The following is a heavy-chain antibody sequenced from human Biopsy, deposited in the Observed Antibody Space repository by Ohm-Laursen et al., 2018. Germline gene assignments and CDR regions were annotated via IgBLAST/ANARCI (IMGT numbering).Heavy chain of an antibody. J-gene: IGHJ5*02. CDR3: ARFIVPSLHCSNGVCPIRWFDP. V-gene: IGHV4-34*01. Sequence: GTLSLTCAVYGGTYNGYYWSWIRQPPGKGLEWIGEVHHDGRANYNPSLKSRVTISGDMSKKQFSLKLSGVTAADTAVYYCARFIVPSLHCSNGVCPIRWFDPWGRGTLVTVFS. CDR1: GGTYNGYY. D-gene: IGHD2-2*01. CDR2: VHHDGRA.